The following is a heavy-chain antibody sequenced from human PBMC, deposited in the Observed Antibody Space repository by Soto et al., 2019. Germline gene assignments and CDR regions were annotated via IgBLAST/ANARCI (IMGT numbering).Heavy chain of an antibody. V-gene: IGHV1-18*04. CDR3: ARGDYDFWSSYYNWGRYYGMDV. J-gene: IGHJ6*02. Sequence: ALVKVSCKASGYTFTSYGISWVRQAPGQGLEWMGWISACNGNTNYAQKLQGRVTMTTDTSTSTAYMELRSLRSDDTAVYYCARGDYDFWSSYYNWGRYYGMDVWGQGTTVTVSS. D-gene: IGHD3-3*01. CDR2: ISACNGNT. CDR1: GYTFTSYG.